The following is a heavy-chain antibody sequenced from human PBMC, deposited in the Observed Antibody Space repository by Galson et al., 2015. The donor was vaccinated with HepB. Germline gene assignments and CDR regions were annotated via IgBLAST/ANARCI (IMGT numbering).Heavy chain of an antibody. CDR3: ARTPYYDSGTYYNVWFDP. Sequence: SVKVSCKASGYTFNGYGMNWVRQAPGQGLEWMGWINTNTGNPTYAQGFTGRFVFSLDTSVTTAYLQISSLKAEDTAVYYCARTPYYDSGTYYNVWFDPWGQGTLVTVSS. D-gene: IGHD3-10*01. CDR2: INTNTGNP. V-gene: IGHV7-4-1*02. J-gene: IGHJ5*02. CDR1: GYTFNGYG.